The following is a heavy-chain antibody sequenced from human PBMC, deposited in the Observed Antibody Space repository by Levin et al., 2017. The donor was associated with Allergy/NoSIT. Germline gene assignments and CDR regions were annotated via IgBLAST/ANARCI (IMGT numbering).Heavy chain of an antibody. CDR1: GFTFRNYE. CDR3: ARSSLSEANSGWFSPPRKRFDP. J-gene: IGHJ5*02. Sequence: GESLKISCAASGFTFRNYEMNWVRQAPGKGLEWVSYISSSGSNMNYADSVKGRFTISRDNAKNSLYLQMNSLRVEDTAVYYCARSSLSEANSGWFSPPRKRFDPWGQGTLVTVSS. CDR2: ISSSGSNM. V-gene: IGHV3-48*03. D-gene: IGHD6-19*01.